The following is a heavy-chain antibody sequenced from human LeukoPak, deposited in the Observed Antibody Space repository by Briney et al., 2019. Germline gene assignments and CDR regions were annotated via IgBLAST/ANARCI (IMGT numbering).Heavy chain of an antibody. CDR3: ARGDGGQIYYFDY. J-gene: IGHJ4*02. V-gene: IGHV4-34*01. CDR2: INHSGST. CDR1: GGSFSGYY. Sequence: SETLSLTCAVYGGSFSGYYWSWIRQPPGKGLEWIGEINHSGSTNYNPSLKSRVTISVDTSKNQFSLKLSSVTAADTAVYYCARGDGGQIYYFDYWGQGTLVTVSS. D-gene: IGHD2-15*01.